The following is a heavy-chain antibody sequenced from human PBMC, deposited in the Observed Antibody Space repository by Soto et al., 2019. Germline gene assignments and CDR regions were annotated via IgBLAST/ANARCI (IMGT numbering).Heavy chain of an antibody. CDR2: ISGDGGKT. CDR1: GFTLSGDA. J-gene: IGHJ3*02. D-gene: IGHD3-10*01. V-gene: IGHV3-64D*08. CDR3: VVRGSAFDI. Sequence: EVHVVESGGGLVQPGGSLRLSCSASGFTLSGDAVHWVRQVPGKGLEYVSGISGDGGKTHYADSVKGRFTISRDKSKNSLFVQMSSLRIEDTAVYYCVVRGSAFDIWGQGTVVIVSS.